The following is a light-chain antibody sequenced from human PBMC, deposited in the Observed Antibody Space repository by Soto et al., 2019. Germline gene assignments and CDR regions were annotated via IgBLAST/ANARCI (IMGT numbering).Light chain of an antibody. CDR2: KAS. CDR1: QSISSW. J-gene: IGKJ1*01. Sequence: DIQMTQSPSTLSASVGDRVTITCRASQSISSWLAWYQQKPGRAPKLLIYKASSLETGAPSRFSCSGSGTEFTLIISSLQPDDFAIYYCQQYGSSSPWTFGQGTKVEIK. CDR3: QQYGSSSPWT. V-gene: IGKV1-5*03.